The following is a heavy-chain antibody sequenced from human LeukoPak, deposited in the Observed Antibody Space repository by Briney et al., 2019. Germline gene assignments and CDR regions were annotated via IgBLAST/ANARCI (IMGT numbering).Heavy chain of an antibody. CDR3: AKDSITMVRGVMRPNFDY. Sequence: PGGSLRLSCEASGFTFSNHWMSWARQAPGKGLERVANIKEDGSETYYVDSVKGRFTISRDNSKNTLYLQMNSLRAEDTAVYYCAKDSITMVRGVMRPNFDYWGQGTLVTVSS. CDR2: IKEDGSET. V-gene: IGHV3-7*03. CDR1: GFTFSNHW. D-gene: IGHD3-10*01. J-gene: IGHJ4*02.